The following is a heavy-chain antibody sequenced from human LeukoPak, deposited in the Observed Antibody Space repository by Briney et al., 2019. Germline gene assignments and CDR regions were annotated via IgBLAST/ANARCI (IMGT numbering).Heavy chain of an antibody. D-gene: IGHD3-10*01. CDR1: GGSISSYY. CDR2: IYYSGST. CDR3: ARGDYYGSGATGGYYFDY. V-gene: IGHV4-59*01. Sequence: SETLSPTCTVSGGSISSYYWSRIRQPPGKGLEWIGYIYYSGSTNYNPSLKSRVTISVDTSKNQFSLKLSSVTAADTAVYYCARGDYYGSGATGGYYFDYWGQGTLVTVSS. J-gene: IGHJ4*02.